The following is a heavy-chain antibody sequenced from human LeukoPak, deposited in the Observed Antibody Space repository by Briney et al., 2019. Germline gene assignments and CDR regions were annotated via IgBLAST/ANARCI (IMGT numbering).Heavy chain of an antibody. CDR1: GFTFDDYG. CDR3: ARDGGRWYYGSGQPIDY. D-gene: IGHD3-10*01. V-gene: IGHV3-20*04. J-gene: IGHJ4*02. Sequence: GGSLRLSCAASGFTFDDYGMSWVRQAPGKGLEWVSGINWNGGSTGYADSVKGRFTISRDNAKNSLYLQMNSLRAEDTALYYCARDGGRWYYGSGQPIDYWGQGTLVTVSS. CDR2: INWNGGST.